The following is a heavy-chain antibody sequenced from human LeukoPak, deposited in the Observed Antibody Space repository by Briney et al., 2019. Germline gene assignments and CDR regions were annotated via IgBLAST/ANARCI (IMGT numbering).Heavy chain of an antibody. Sequence: SETLSLTCTVSGGSVSSGSYYWSWIRQPPGKGLEWIGYIYYGGSTNYNPSLKSRVTISVDTSKNQFSLKLSSVTAADTAVYYCARDKDIVVVPAAMTWDYYYGMDVWGKGTTVTVSS. V-gene: IGHV4-61*01. CDR3: ARDKDIVVVPAAMTWDYYYGMDV. CDR1: GGSVSSGSYY. J-gene: IGHJ6*04. CDR2: IYYGGST. D-gene: IGHD2-2*01.